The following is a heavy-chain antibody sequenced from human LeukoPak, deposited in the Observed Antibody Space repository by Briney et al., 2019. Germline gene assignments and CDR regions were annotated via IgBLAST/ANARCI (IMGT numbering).Heavy chain of an antibody. CDR1: GFTFTGHT. D-gene: IGHD3-3*01. CDR3: AKDPNHLYDFWTGYK. J-gene: IGHJ4*02. Sequence: GGSLRLSCAASGFTFTGHTMTWLRQAPGKGLEWVSIIGGRDDRTYYADSVEGRFTISRENSKNILYLQMSGLRAEDTAVYYCAKDPNHLYDFWTGYKWGQGTLVTVSS. V-gene: IGHV3-23*01. CDR2: IGGRDDRT.